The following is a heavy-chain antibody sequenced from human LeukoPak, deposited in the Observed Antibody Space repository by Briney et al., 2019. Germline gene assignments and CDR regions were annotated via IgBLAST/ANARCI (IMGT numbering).Heavy chain of an antibody. CDR2: INHSGST. D-gene: IGHD3-16*01. J-gene: IGHJ2*01. V-gene: IGHV4-38-2*02. CDR3: ARGRGRRGLGSPWYFDL. Sequence: SETLSLTCTVSGYSISSGYYWSWIRQPPGKGLEWIGEINHSGSTNYNPSLKSRVTISVDTSKNQFSLKLSSVTAADTAVYYCARGRGRRGLGSPWYFDLWGRGTLVTVSS. CDR1: GYSISSGYY.